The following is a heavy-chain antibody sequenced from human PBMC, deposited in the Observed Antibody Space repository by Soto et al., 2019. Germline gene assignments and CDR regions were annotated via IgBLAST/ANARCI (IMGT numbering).Heavy chain of an antibody. CDR3: AREYTAWPLAYGLDV. Sequence: GGSLRLSCVGSGFTFSTYIINWVRPAPGKGLEWVSSISSRSDIYYADSVKGRFTISRDNAKNSVSLQMNSLRAEDTAVYYCAREYTAWPLAYGLDVWGQGTTVTVSS. CDR2: ISSRSDI. V-gene: IGHV3-21*01. D-gene: IGHD2-2*02. J-gene: IGHJ6*02. CDR1: GFTFSTYI.